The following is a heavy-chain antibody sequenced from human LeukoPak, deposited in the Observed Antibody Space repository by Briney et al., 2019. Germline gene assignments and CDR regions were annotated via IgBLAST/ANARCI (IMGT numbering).Heavy chain of an antibody. CDR2: ISSSSSYI. J-gene: IGHJ3*02. V-gene: IGHV3-21*01. Sequence: PGESLRLSCAASGFTFSSYSMNWVRQAPGKGLEWVSSISSSSSYIYYADLLKGRFTISRDNAKNSLYLHMNSLRAEDTAVYYCARPHYGGNSIDAFDIWGQGTMVTVSS. CDR1: GFTFSSYS. D-gene: IGHD4-23*01. CDR3: ARPHYGGNSIDAFDI.